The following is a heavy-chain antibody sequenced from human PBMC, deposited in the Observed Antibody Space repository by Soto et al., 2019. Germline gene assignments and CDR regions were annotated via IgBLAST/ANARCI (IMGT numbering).Heavy chain of an antibody. Sequence: EVQLLESGGGLVQPGGSLRLSCVASGFTFNSYVMNWVRQAPGKGLEWVSGVHADGGATYYADSVKGRFTISGDNSKNTLNLQVDSLRAEDTAVYYCAKDICGTTGFSSPGSDYWGQGILFTVSS. V-gene: IGHV3-23*01. CDR3: AKDICGTTGFSSPGSDY. D-gene: IGHD2-21*01. CDR1: GFTFNSYV. CDR2: VHADGGAT. J-gene: IGHJ4*02.